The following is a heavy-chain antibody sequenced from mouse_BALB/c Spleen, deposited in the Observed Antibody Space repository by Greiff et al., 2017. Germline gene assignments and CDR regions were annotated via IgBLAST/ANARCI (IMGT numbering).Heavy chain of an antibody. CDR3: ARRGNYPYYYAMDY. CDR1: GFTFSSYG. D-gene: IGHD2-1*01. CDR2: ISSGGSYT. V-gene: IGHV5-6*01. Sequence: EVQLVESGGDLVKPGGSLKLSCAASGFTFSSYGMSWVRQTPDKRLEWVATISSGGSYTYYPDSVKGRFTISRDNAKNTLYLQMSSLKSEDTAMYYCARRGNYPYYYAMDYWGQGTSVTVSS. J-gene: IGHJ4*01.